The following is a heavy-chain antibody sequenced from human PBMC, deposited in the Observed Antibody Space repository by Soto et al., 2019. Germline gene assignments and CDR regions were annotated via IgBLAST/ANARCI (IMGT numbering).Heavy chain of an antibody. CDR2: ISGHGVNS. D-gene: IGHD3-10*01. CDR1: GYTFSTYG. V-gene: IGHV1-18*01. Sequence: QVQLVQSGAEVKKHGASVKVSCQASGYTFSTYGISWVRQAPGQGLEWMGWISGHGVNSNYAQRLQGRVTVTTDTSTSTAYMELMTLRSDDTAVYYCTRAGFSGSGSRPYVFDSWGQGTLVTVSS. CDR3: TRAGFSGSGSRPYVFDS. J-gene: IGHJ4*02.